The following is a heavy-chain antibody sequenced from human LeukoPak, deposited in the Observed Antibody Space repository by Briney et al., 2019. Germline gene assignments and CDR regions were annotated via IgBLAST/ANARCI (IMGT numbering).Heavy chain of an antibody. CDR1: GGSISSSSYY. J-gene: IGHJ4*02. CDR2: IYYSGST. Sequence: SETLSLTCTVSGGSISSSSYYWGWIRQPPGKGLECIGSIYYSGSTYYNPSLKSRVTISVDTSKNQFSLKLSSVTAADTAVYYCARPSRRGVVIPFDYWGQGTLVTVSS. D-gene: IGHD3-3*01. V-gene: IGHV4-39*01. CDR3: ARPSRRGVVIPFDY.